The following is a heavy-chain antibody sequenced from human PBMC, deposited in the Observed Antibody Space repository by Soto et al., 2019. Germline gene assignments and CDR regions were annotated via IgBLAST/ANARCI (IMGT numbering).Heavy chain of an antibody. J-gene: IGHJ3*02. Sequence: GGSLRLSCAASGFTFSSYGMHWVRQAPGKGLEWVAVIWYDGSNKYYADSVKGRFTISRDNSKNTLYLQMNSLRAEDTAVYYCARLALMVYAFDIWGQGTMVTVSS. D-gene: IGHD2-8*01. CDR2: IWYDGSNK. CDR1: GFTFSSYG. V-gene: IGHV3-33*01. CDR3: ARLALMVYAFDI.